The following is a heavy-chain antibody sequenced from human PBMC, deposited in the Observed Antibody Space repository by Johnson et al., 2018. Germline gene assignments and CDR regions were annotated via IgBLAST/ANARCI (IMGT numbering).Heavy chain of an antibody. Sequence: QVQLVEPGPGLVEPSETLSLTCTVSGGSISSSSYYWGWIRQPPGKGLEWIGSIYYSGSTYYNPSLKSRVTISVDTSKNQFSLKLSSVTAADTAVYYCARRLSAVAGKGDDAFDIWGQGTMVTVSS. CDR2: IYYSGST. CDR1: GGSISSSSYY. V-gene: IGHV4-39*01. J-gene: IGHJ3*02. CDR3: ARRLSAVAGKGDDAFDI. D-gene: IGHD6-19*01.